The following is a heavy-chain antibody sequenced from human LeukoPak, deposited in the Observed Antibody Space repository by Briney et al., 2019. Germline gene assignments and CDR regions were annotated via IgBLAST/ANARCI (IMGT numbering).Heavy chain of an antibody. CDR3: ATDLPPDYYDSSGYYLTY. CDR1: GFTFSNYG. Sequence: GGSLRLSCAASGFTFSNYGMSWVCQAPGKGLEWVSAISGTGRSTYYADYVKGRFTISRDSYRNTLYLQMNSLRAEDTAVYYCATDLPPDYYDSSGYYLTYWGQGTLVTVSS. J-gene: IGHJ4*02. CDR2: ISGTGRST. D-gene: IGHD3-22*01. V-gene: IGHV3-23*01.